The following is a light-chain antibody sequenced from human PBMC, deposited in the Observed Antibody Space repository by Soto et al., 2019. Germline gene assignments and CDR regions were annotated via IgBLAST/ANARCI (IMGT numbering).Light chain of an antibody. CDR1: QGISSY. Sequence: AIRMTQSPSSFSASTGDRVTITCRASQGISSYLAWYQQKPGKAPKLLIYAASTLQSGVPSRFSGSGSGTDFTLTISCLQSEDFATYYCQQYYSYPVFGQGTRLEMK. V-gene: IGKV1-8*01. CDR2: AAS. CDR3: QQYYSYPV. J-gene: IGKJ5*01.